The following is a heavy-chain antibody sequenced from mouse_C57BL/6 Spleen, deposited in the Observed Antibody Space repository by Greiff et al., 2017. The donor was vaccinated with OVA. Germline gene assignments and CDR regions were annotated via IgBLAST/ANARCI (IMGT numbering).Heavy chain of an antibody. J-gene: IGHJ2*01. V-gene: IGHV1-15*01. D-gene: IGHD1-1*01. CDR2: IDPETGGT. Sequence: QVQLQQSGAELVRPGASVTLSCKASGYTFTDYEMHWVKQTPVHGLEWIGAIDPETGGTAYNQKFKGKAILTADKSSSTAYMELRSLTSEDSAVYYCTRPTVVAPLGYWGQGTTLTVSS. CDR1: GYTFTDYE. CDR3: TRPTVVAPLGY.